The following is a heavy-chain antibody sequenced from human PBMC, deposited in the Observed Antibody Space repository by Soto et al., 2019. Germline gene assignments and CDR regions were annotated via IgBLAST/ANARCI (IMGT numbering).Heavy chain of an antibody. D-gene: IGHD1-7*01. V-gene: IGHV3-53*01. CDR1: GFTVSSNY. Sequence: GGSLRLSCAASGFTVSSNYMSWVRQAPGKGLEWVSVIYSGGNTYYADSVKVRFTISRDDSKNTLYLQMDSLRPEDTAQYYCAGWNYDYWGQGTQVTVSS. J-gene: IGHJ4*02. CDR2: IYSGGNT. CDR3: AGWNYDY.